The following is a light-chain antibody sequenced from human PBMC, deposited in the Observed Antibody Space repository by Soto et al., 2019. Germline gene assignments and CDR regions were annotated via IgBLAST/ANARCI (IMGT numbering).Light chain of an antibody. CDR2: GAS. CDR3: QQYNNWPPLT. J-gene: IGKJ2*01. CDR1: QSVSSN. Sequence: EIVMTQSPATLSVSPGERATLSCRASQSVSSNVAWYQQKPGQAPRLLIYGASTRATGIPARFSGSGSGTEFTLTSSSLQSEDFAVDYCQQYNNWPPLTFGQGTKLEI. V-gene: IGKV3-15*01.